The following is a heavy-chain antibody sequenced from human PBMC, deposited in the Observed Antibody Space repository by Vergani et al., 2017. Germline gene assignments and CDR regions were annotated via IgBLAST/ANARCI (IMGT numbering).Heavy chain of an antibody. CDR1: GFTFSSYA. V-gene: IGHV3-23*01. J-gene: IGHJ4*02. CDR3: AQCANSVPRLPVY. CDR2: ISANGDEKT. D-gene: IGHD5/OR15-5a*01. Sequence: EVQLLESGGGLVQPGGSLRLSCAASGFTFSSYAMIWVRPAPGKGLEWVSGISANGDEKTYYAASVKCGSTISRDNSNTRLFLQINGLTSDDTAIYYCAQCANSVPRLPVYWGQGTLVTVSS.